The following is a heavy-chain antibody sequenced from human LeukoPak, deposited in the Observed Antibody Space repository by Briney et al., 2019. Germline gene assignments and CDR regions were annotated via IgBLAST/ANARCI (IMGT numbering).Heavy chain of an antibody. D-gene: IGHD3-22*01. V-gene: IGHV4-59*01. CDR1: GGTISSFY. Sequence: SETLSLTCTVSGGTISSFYWSWIRPPSGQGLEWFGNLYYSGSTNYNPSLKSRVTISVDTSKNQFSLKLSSVTAADTAVYYCARVGDYYDSSGYYYGGFGYWGQGTLVTVSS. CDR2: LYYSGST. J-gene: IGHJ4*02. CDR3: ARVGDYYDSSGYYYGGFGY.